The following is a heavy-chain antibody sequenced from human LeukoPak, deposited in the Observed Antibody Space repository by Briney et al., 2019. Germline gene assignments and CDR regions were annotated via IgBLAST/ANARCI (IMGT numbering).Heavy chain of an antibody. J-gene: IGHJ6*03. D-gene: IGHD2-2*01. CDR1: GGSINSYY. V-gene: IGHV4-59*01. CDR2: IYYSGST. CDR3: ARWYCSSDTCYHMDV. Sequence: SETLSLTCTVSGGSINSYYWSWIRQPPGGGLEWIGYIYYSGSTSYNPSLKSRVTMSLDTSKNQLSLKLSSVTAADTAVYYCARWYCSSDTCYHMDVWGKGTTVTVSS.